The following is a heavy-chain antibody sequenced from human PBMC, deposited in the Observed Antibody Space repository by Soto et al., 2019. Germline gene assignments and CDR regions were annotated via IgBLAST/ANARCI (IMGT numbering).Heavy chain of an antibody. J-gene: IGHJ4*02. CDR1: GFTFSSYA. D-gene: IGHD3-9*01. V-gene: IGHV3-23*01. CDR2: ISGSGGST. CDR3: AKFDWSLYYFDY. Sequence: EVQLLESGGGLVQPGGSLRHSCAASGFTFSSYAMSWVRQAPGKGLEWVSAISGSGGSTYYADSVKGRFTISRDNSKNPLYLQMNSLRAEDTAVYYCAKFDWSLYYFDYWGQGTLVTVSS.